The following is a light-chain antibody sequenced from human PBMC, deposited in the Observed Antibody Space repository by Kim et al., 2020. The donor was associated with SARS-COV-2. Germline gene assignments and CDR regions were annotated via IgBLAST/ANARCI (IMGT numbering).Light chain of an antibody. V-gene: IGKV1-16*02. CDR2: AAS. CDR3: QQYKTYPIT. Sequence: ASVGDSLTILCRASQGISNYLVWFQHKPGQAPKSLIYAASSLQSGVPSKFSGSGSGTDFTLTISSLQPEDFATYFCQQYKTYPITFGQGTRLEIK. CDR1: QGISNY. J-gene: IGKJ5*01.